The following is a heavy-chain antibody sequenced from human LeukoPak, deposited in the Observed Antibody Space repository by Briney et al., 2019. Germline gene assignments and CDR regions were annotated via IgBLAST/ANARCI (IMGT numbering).Heavy chain of an antibody. Sequence: EPSETLSLTCAVYGESFSGYYWSWIRQPPGKGLEWIGEINHSGSTNYNPSLKSRVTISVDTSKNQFSLKLSSVTAADTAVYYCARFIGSGWYGNWFDPWGQGTLVTVSS. CDR3: ARFIGSGWYGNWFDP. J-gene: IGHJ5*02. CDR1: GESFSGYY. CDR2: INHSGST. V-gene: IGHV4-34*01. D-gene: IGHD6-19*01.